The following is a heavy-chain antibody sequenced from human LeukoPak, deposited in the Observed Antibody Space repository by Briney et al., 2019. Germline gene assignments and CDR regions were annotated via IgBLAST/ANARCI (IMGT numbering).Heavy chain of an antibody. D-gene: IGHD5-24*01. CDR1: GGTFSSYA. Sequence: SVKVSCKASGGTFSSYAISWVRQAPGQGLEWMGGIIPIFGTANYAQKFQGRVTITADESTSTAYMELSSLRSEDTAVYYCAGAPSRDGYNYFDYWGQGTLVTVSS. J-gene: IGHJ4*02. CDR3: AGAPSRDGYNYFDY. V-gene: IGHV1-69*13. CDR2: IIPIFGTA.